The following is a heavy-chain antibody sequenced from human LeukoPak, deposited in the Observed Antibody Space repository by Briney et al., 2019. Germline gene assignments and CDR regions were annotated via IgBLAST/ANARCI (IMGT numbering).Heavy chain of an antibody. Sequence: SETLSLTCAVYGGSFSGYYWSWMRQRPGKGLEWIGEINHSGSTNYNPSLKSRVTISVDTSKNQFSLKLSSVTAADTAVYYCARGTYCGGDCSYYFDYWGQGTLVTVSS. D-gene: IGHD2-21*02. J-gene: IGHJ4*02. CDR3: ARGTYCGGDCSYYFDY. CDR2: INHSGST. CDR1: GGSFSGYY. V-gene: IGHV4-34*01.